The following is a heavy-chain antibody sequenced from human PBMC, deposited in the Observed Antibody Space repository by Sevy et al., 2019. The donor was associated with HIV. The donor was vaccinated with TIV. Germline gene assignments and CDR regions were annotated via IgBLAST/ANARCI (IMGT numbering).Heavy chain of an antibody. D-gene: IGHD7-27*01. V-gene: IGHV1-69*10. J-gene: IGHJ6*02. Sequence: ASVKVSCKASGGTFSSYGISLVRQAPGQGLEWMGGIIPILGTVNYAQKFQGRVTMTRDTSISTAYMELSSLRSEDTAVYYCARCWGTSYYYYYAMDVWGQRTTVTVSS. CDR3: ARCWGTSYYYYYAMDV. CDR1: GGTFSSYG. CDR2: IIPILGTV.